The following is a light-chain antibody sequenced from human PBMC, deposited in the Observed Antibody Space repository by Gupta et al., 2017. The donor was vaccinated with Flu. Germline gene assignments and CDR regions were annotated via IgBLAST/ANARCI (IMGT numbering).Light chain of an antibody. V-gene: IGLV2-14*01. CDR2: EVS. CDR1: SSDVGGDKD. Sequence: TSSDVGGDKDVSWYQQHPGKVPKLIIYEVSIRPSGVSNRFSGSKSGNTASLTISGLQAEDEADYYCSSFTSTSTLLFGGGTKLTVL. CDR3: SSFTSTSTLL. J-gene: IGLJ3*02.